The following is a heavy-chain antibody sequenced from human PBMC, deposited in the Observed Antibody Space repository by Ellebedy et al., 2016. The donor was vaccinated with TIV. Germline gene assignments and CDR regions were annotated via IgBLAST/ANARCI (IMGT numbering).Heavy chain of an antibody. CDR2: VTAYNRDT. V-gene: IGHV1-18*01. Sequence: AASVKVSCKASGYSFTSHGITWVRQAPGQGLQWMGWVTAYNRDTSYAPNFQGRVTFTTDTSSSTAYLELRSLTSNETDVYYCARGAMALSWGQGTLVTVSS. D-gene: IGHD5-24*01. CDR1: GYSFTSHG. J-gene: IGHJ5*02. CDR3: ARGAMALS.